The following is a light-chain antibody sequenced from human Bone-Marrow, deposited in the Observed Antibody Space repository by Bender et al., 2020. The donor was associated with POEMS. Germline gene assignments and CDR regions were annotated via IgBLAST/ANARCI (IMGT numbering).Light chain of an antibody. CDR2: EVS. J-gene: IGLJ1*01. V-gene: IGLV2-8*01. CDR1: SSDVGGYNY. Sequence: QSALTQPPSASGSPGQSVTISCTGTSSDVGGYNYVSWYQQHPGKAPKLMIYEVSERPSGVSNRFSGSKSGNTASLTISGLQAEDEADYYCCSYASTSSFHYVFGTGTQVTVL. CDR3: CSYASTSSFHYV.